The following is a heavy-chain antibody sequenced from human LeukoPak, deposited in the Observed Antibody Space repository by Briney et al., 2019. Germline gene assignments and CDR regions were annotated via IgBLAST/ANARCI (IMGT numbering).Heavy chain of an antibody. V-gene: IGHV4-59*08. Sequence: SETLSLTCTVSGGSISSYHWSWIRQPPGKGPEWIGYIYYSGSTNYNPSLKSRVTISVDTSKNQFSLKLSSVTAADTAVYYCARGNYGGNYYYFDYWGQGTLVTVSS. CDR2: IYYSGST. D-gene: IGHD4-23*01. J-gene: IGHJ4*02. CDR1: GGSISSYH. CDR3: ARGNYGGNYYYFDY.